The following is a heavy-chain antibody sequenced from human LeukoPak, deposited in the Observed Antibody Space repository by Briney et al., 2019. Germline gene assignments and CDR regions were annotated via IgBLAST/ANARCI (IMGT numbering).Heavy chain of an antibody. J-gene: IGHJ4*02. CDR3: ARTLRFLEWYSV. D-gene: IGHD3-3*01. Sequence: PGGSLRLSCAASGFTFRSYWMHWVRQAPGKGLVWVSRISSDGSSTTYADFVKGRFTISRDNAKNSLYLQMNSLRAEDTAVYYCARTLRFLEWYSVWGQGTLVTVSS. V-gene: IGHV3-74*01. CDR1: GFTFRSYW. CDR2: ISSDGSST.